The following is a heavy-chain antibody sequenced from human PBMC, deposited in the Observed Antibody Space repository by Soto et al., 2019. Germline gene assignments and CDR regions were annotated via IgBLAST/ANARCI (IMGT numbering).Heavy chain of an antibody. CDR3: ARDRITLVRGVIIKVGLDY. J-gene: IGHJ4*02. CDR2: INADNGNT. V-gene: IGHV1-3*01. D-gene: IGHD3-10*01. Sequence: QVQLVQSGAEVKKPGASVKVSCKASGYTFTSYAMHWVRQAPGQRPEWMGWINADNGNTKYSQKFQGRVTITRDTSASTAYMELNSLRSEDTAVYYCARDRITLVRGVIIKVGLDYWGQGTLVTVSS. CDR1: GYTFTSYA.